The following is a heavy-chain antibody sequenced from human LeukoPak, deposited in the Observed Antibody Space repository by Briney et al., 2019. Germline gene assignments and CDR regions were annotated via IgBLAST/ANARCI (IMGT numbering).Heavy chain of an antibody. D-gene: IGHD2-21*01. CDR1: GFTFDDYG. V-gene: IGHV3-9*01. J-gene: IGHJ4*02. CDR2: ISWNSGKT. CDR3: AKAYCGTDCPPDY. Sequence: QTGGSLRLSCAASGFTFDDYGMHRVRQTPGKGLEWVSGISWNSGKTGYADSVKGRFTISRDSAKNSLYLQMNSLRTEDTALYYCAKAYCGTDCPPDYWGQGTLVTVSS.